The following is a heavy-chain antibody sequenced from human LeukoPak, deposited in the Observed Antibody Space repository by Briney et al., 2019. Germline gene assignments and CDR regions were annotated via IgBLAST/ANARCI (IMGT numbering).Heavy chain of an antibody. Sequence: GASVKVSCKASGGTFSSYAISWVRQAPGQGLEWMGGIIPIFGTANYAQKFQGRVTITADESTSTAYMELSSLRSEDTAVYYCASWGRYCSSTSCYNYYYYGMDVWGQGITVTVSS. V-gene: IGHV1-69*13. CDR2: IIPIFGTA. CDR1: GGTFSSYA. CDR3: ASWGRYCSSTSCYNYYYYGMDV. D-gene: IGHD2-2*02. J-gene: IGHJ6*02.